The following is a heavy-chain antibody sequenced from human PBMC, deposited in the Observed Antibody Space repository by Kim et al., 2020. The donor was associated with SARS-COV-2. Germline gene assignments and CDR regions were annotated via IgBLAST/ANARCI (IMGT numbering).Heavy chain of an antibody. CDR3: ARRKGVVVVAATSDY. Sequence: YMEGRFTISKANSKNTLYLQMNSLRAEDTAVYYCARRKGVVVVAATSDYWGQGTLVTVSS. J-gene: IGHJ4*02. D-gene: IGHD2-15*01. V-gene: IGHV3-23*01.